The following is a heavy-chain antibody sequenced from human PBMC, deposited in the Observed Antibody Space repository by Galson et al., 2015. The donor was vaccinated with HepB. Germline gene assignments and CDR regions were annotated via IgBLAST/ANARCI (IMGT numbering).Heavy chain of an antibody. CDR2: IVVGSGDT. CDR1: GFTFTSSA. Sequence: SVKVSCKASGFTFTSSAMQWVRQARGQRLEWIGWIVVGSGDTNYAQKFQERVTITRDMSTSTAYMELSSLRSEDTAVYYCAAGSSGGWFGELLSPWYYYYGMDVWGQGTTVTVSS. D-gene: IGHD3-10*01. V-gene: IGHV1-58*02. J-gene: IGHJ6*02. CDR3: AAGSSGGWFGELLSPWYYYYGMDV.